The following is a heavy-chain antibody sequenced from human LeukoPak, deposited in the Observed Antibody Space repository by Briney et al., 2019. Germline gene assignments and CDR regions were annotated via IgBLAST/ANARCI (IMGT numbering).Heavy chain of an antibody. J-gene: IGHJ5*02. Sequence: PSETLSLTCTVSGGSISSYHWSWIRQPAGKGLEWIGRIYTTGSTNYNPSLKSRVIMSVDTSKNQFSLKLSSVTAADTAVYYCARGNSGSGSYYPWGQGTLVTVSS. D-gene: IGHD3-10*01. V-gene: IGHV4-4*07. CDR3: ARGNSGSGSYYP. CDR1: GGSISSYH. CDR2: IYTTGST.